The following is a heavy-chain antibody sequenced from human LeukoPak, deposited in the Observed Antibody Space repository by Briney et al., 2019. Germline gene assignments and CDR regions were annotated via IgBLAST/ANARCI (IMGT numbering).Heavy chain of an antibody. CDR1: RFTFSTYS. D-gene: IGHD6-6*01. Sequence: PGGSLRLSCAASRFTFSTYSMNWVRQAPGKGLEWVSSNSSGSSYIYYADSVKGRFTISRDVSANTLYLHMNSLRPEDTAIYYCAKQGDSSSFGGWFNPWGQGTLVTVSS. CDR3: AKQGDSSSFGGWFNP. J-gene: IGHJ5*02. V-gene: IGHV3-21*04. CDR2: NSSGSSYI.